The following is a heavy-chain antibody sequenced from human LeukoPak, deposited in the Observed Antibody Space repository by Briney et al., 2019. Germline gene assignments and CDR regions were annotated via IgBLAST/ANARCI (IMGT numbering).Heavy chain of an antibody. CDR2: INPNSGGT. CDR3: ARVGYYESSGYYEY. CDR1: GYTLTDYY. V-gene: IGHV1-2*06. Sequence: ASVKVSCKASGYTLTDYYMHWVRQATGQGLEWMGRINPNSGGTNYAQKFQGRVTMTRDTSISTVYMELSRLRSDDSAVYYCARVGYYESSGYYEYWGQGTLVTVSS. J-gene: IGHJ4*02. D-gene: IGHD3-22*01.